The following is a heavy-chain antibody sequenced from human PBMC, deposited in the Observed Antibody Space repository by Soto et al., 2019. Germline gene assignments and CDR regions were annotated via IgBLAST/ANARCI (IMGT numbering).Heavy chain of an antibody. Sequence: PSETLSLTCTVSGGSISSSNWWSWVRQPPGKGLEWIGEIYHSGSTNYNPSLKSRVTISVDKSKNQFSLKLSSVTAADTAVYYCARVGGHSSRWYDSTLGYWGQGTLVTVSS. CDR2: IYHSGST. J-gene: IGHJ4*02. CDR3: ARVGGHSSRWYDSTLGY. V-gene: IGHV4-4*02. D-gene: IGHD6-13*01. CDR1: GGSISSSNW.